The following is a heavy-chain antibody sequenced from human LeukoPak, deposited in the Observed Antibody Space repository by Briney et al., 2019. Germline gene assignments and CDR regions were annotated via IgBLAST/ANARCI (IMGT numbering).Heavy chain of an antibody. CDR3: ARGRGWGILDS. V-gene: IGHV1-8*01. J-gene: IGHJ4*02. CDR2: MTPNSEKR. CDR1: GYPFTSYD. Sequence: ASVKVSCKTSGYPFTSYDIHWVRQAAGHGLEWMSWMTPNSEKRAYAQKFQGRVTMTTNTSIDTAYMELSRLTFDDTAIYYCARGRGWGILDSWGQGHLVTVSS. D-gene: IGHD6-19*01.